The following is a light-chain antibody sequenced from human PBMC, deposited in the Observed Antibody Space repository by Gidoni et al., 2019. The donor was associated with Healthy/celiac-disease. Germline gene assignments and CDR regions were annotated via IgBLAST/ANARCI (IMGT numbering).Light chain of an antibody. V-gene: IGKV1-5*03. Sequence: DIQMTQSPSTLSASVGDRVTITCQASQSISRFLAWYQQKPEKAPKLLIYEASSLESGVPSRFSGSGSGTEFTLTISSLQPDDFATYYCQQYNSYSTFGQGTKVEIK. CDR1: QSISRF. J-gene: IGKJ1*01. CDR3: QQYNSYST. CDR2: EAS.